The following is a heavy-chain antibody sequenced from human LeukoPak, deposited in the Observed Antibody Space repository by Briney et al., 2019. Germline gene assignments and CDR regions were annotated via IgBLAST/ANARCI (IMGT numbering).Heavy chain of an antibody. J-gene: IGHJ4*02. D-gene: IGHD1-1*01. CDR1: GFTVSSNY. CDR3: AREVGNEGVDY. Sequence: SGGSLRLSCAASGFTVSSNYMSWVRQAPGKGLEWVSVIYSGGSTYYADSVKGQFTISRDNSKNTLYLQMNSLRAEDTAVYCCAREVGNEGVDYWGQGTLVTVSS. CDR2: IYSGGST. V-gene: IGHV3-53*01.